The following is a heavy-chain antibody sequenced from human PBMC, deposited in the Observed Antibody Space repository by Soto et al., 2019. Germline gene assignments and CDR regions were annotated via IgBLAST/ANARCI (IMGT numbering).Heavy chain of an antibody. Sequence: QVQVVQSGAEMKTPGASVKVSCKASGYTFTSYGLSWVRQAPGQGLEWMGWINPYNGNTNYAQNLQGRVTMTTDTSTNTAYMELRSLRSDDTAVYYCARDSTYGSGSYYHPLDYWGQGTLVTVSS. CDR2: INPYNGNT. D-gene: IGHD3-10*01. V-gene: IGHV1-18*01. CDR1: GYTFTSYG. CDR3: ARDSTYGSGSYYHPLDY. J-gene: IGHJ4*02.